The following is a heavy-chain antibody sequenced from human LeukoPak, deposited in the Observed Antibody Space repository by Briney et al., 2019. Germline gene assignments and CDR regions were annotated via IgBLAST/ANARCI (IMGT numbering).Heavy chain of an antibody. Sequence: GRSLRLSCAASGFSFSRNGMHWVRQAPGKGLEWVAVISYDGSTKYYADSVRGRFTISRDNSKNTLYLQINSVGAEDTAVYYCAKESGSYPIRNALDYWGQGTLVTVSS. D-gene: IGHD1-26*01. CDR1: GFSFSRNG. CDR3: AKESGSYPIRNALDY. J-gene: IGHJ4*02. CDR2: ISYDGSTK. V-gene: IGHV3-30*18.